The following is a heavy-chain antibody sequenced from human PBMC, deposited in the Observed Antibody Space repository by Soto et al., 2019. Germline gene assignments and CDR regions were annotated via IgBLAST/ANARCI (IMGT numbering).Heavy chain of an antibody. CDR2: MNSDGSVT. D-gene: IGHD3-22*01. V-gene: IGHV3-74*01. CDR1: GFTFSKSW. J-gene: IGHJ4*02. Sequence: GGSLRLSCAASGFTFSKSWMHWVRQAPGKGLVWVPRMNSDGSVTTYADSVKGRFTISRDNSKNTLYLQMNSLRAEDTAVYYCANFDPLITMIDPNFVYWGQGTLVTVSS. CDR3: ANFDPLITMIDPNFVY.